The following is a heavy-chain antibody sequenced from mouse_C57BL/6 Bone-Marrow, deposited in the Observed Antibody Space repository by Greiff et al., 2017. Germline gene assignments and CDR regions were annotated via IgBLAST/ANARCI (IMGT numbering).Heavy chain of an antibody. CDR2: ISNGGGST. Sequence: DVKLVESGGGLVQPGGSLKLSCAASGFTFSDYYMYWVRQTPEKRLEWVAYISNGGGSTYYPDTVKGRFTISRDNAKNTLYLQMSRLKSEDTAMYYCARHHYYYYGSSYAMDYWGQGTSVTVSS. CDR3: ARHHYYYYGSSYAMDY. D-gene: IGHD1-1*01. CDR1: GFTFSDYY. V-gene: IGHV5-12*01. J-gene: IGHJ4*01.